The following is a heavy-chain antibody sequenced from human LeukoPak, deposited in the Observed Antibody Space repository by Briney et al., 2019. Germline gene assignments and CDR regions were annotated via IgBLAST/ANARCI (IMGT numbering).Heavy chain of an antibody. CDR3: ARGLTYYYETSGYYYFDD. CDR2: ISSSSGTI. V-gene: IGHV3-48*01. J-gene: IGHJ4*02. Sequence: GGSLRLSCVVSGFTFNRCWMNWVRQAPGKGLEWVSYISSSSGTIYYADSVKGRFTISRDNAKNSLYLQMNSLRAEDTAVYYCARGLTYYYETSGYYYFDDWGQGTLVTVSS. D-gene: IGHD3-22*01. CDR1: GFTFNRCW.